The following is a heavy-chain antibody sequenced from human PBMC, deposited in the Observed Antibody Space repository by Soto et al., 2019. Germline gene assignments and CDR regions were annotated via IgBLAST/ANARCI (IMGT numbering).Heavy chain of an antibody. CDR3: ATVLSAAFDI. J-gene: IGHJ3*02. CDR1: GFTFSSYD. V-gene: IGHV3-33*08. CDR2: IRCDGNNK. Sequence: GGSLRLSCAASGFTFSSYDMHWVRQAPGKGLEWVAGIRCDGNNKYYVDSVKGRFTISRDNSKNTVYLQMNSLRAEDTALYYCATVLSAAFDIWGQGTMVTVSS.